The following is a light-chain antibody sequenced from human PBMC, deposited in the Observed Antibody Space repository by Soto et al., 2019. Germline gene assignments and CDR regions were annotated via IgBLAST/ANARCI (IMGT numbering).Light chain of an antibody. CDR2: EVT. CDR1: ASDIGRYNY. CDR3: NSYVGSNNYV. Sequence: HSVLTQPPCACGSPGQSVTISYIGTASDIGRYNYVSWYQHHPGKAPKLIIYEVTKRPSGVPDRFSGSKSGNTASLTVSGLQADDEADYYCNSYVGSNNYVFGTGTKVTVL. J-gene: IGLJ1*01. V-gene: IGLV2-8*01.